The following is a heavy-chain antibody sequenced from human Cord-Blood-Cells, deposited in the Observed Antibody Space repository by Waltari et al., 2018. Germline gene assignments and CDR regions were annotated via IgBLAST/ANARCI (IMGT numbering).Heavy chain of an antibody. CDR2: IWYDGSNK. CDR1: GFTFSSYG. Sequence: QVQLVESGGGVVQPGRSLRLSCAASGFTFSSYGMHWVRHAPGKGLEWVAVIWYDGSNKYYADSVKGRFTISRDNSKNTLYLQMNSLRAEDTAVYYCARDANYYDSSGFLYWGQGTLVTVSS. J-gene: IGHJ4*02. CDR3: ARDANYYDSSGFLY. V-gene: IGHV3-33*01. D-gene: IGHD3-22*01.